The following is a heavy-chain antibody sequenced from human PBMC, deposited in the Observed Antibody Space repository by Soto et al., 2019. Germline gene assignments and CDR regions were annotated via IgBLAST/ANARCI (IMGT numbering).Heavy chain of an antibody. Sequence: QVHLVESGGGVVQPGRSLRLSCAASGFSVSTYGMHWVRQAQGKGLEWVAFISNAGSNKYYADSVKGRFTMSRDNSKNTLALQMNRLRAEDKAVYYCANGFGNYWAFDYWGQGTLVTVSS. CDR2: ISNAGSNK. CDR3: ANGFGNYWAFDY. D-gene: IGHD1-26*01. V-gene: IGHV3-30*18. CDR1: GFSVSTYG. J-gene: IGHJ4*02.